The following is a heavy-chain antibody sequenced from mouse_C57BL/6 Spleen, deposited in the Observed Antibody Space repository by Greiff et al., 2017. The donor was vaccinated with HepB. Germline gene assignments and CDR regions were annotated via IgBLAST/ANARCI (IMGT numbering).Heavy chain of an antibody. J-gene: IGHJ1*03. CDR2: IWSGGST. Sequence: VQLQQSGPGLVQPSQSLSITCTVSGFSLTSYGVHWVRQSPGKGLEWLGVIWSGGSTDYNAAFISRLSISKDNSKSQVFFKMNSLQADDTAIYYCARIYYGSSYGYFDVWGTGTTVTVSS. CDR3: ARIYYGSSYGYFDV. V-gene: IGHV2-2*01. CDR1: GFSLTSYG. D-gene: IGHD1-1*01.